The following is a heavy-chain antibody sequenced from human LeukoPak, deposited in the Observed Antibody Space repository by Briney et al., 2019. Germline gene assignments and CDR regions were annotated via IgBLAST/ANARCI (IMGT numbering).Heavy chain of an antibody. CDR3: ARAGRHSSAWYGDDYYYYYMDV. D-gene: IGHD6-19*01. CDR1: GGTFSSST. Sequence: ASVKVSCKASGGTFSSSTISWVRQAPGQGLEWMGGIIPIFGTANYAQKFQGRVTITADESTSTAYMELSSLRSEDTAVYYCARAGRHSSAWYGDDYYYYYMDVWGKGTTVTISS. J-gene: IGHJ6*03. CDR2: IIPIFGTA. V-gene: IGHV1-69*13.